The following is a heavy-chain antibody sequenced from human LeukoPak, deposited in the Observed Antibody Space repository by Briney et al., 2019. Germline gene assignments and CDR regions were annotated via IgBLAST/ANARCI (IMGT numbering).Heavy chain of an antibody. V-gene: IGHV3-33*01. CDR2: VWYDESNK. J-gene: IGHJ5*02. CDR3: ARSGLRFSSNWFDP. Sequence: PGGSLRLSCAASGFTFSSYGMHWVRQAPGKGLEWVAVVWYDESNKYYADSVKGRFTISRDNSKNTLYLQMNSLRAEDTAVYYCARSGLRFSSNWFDPWGQGTLVTVSS. CDR1: GFTFSSYG. D-gene: IGHD5-12*01.